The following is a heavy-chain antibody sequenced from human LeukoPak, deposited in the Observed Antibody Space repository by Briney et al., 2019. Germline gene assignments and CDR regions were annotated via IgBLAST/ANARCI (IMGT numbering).Heavy chain of an antibody. D-gene: IGHD1-26*01. J-gene: IGHJ6*02. Sequence: HPGGSLRLSCAASGFTFSSYGMHWVRQAPGKGLEWVAVISYDGSNKYYADSVKGRFTISRDNSKNTLYLQMNSLRAEDTAVYYCAKGSSSGSYYFYYYYYYGMDVWGQGTTVTVSS. CDR2: ISYDGSNK. CDR3: AKGSSSGSYYFYYYYYYGMDV. V-gene: IGHV3-30*18. CDR1: GFTFSSYG.